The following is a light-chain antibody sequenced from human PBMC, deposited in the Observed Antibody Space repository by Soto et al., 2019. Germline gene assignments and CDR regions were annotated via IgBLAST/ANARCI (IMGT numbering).Light chain of an antibody. CDR3: SSFTSSSTII. V-gene: IGLV2-14*03. J-gene: IGLJ2*01. CDR2: DVS. Sequence: QSALTQPASVSGSPGQSITISCTGTSSDIGGYDYVSWYQQYPGKAPKLIIYDVSDRPSGVSNRFSGSKSDNTASLTISGLQAGDEADYYCSSFTSSSTIIFGGGTKVTVL. CDR1: SSDIGGYDY.